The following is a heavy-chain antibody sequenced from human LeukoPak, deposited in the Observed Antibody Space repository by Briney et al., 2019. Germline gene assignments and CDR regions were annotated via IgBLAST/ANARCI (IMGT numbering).Heavy chain of an antibody. D-gene: IGHD2-21*01. CDR2: ISSSSSYI. CDR3: ARGPGMKAIYY. CDR1: GVTFSSYS. V-gene: IGHV3-21*04. J-gene: IGHJ4*02. Sequence: GGSLRLSCVASGVTFSSYSMSWVRQAPGKGLEWVSSISSSSSYIDYADSVKGRFTISRDNSKNTLYLQMNSLRAEDTAVYCCARGPGMKAIYYWGQGTLVTVSS.